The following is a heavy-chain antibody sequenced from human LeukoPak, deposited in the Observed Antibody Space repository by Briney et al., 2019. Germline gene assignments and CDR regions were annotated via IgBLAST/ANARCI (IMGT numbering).Heavy chain of an antibody. V-gene: IGHV1-2*02. CDR3: ARDYDYVWGSPYYFDY. CDR1: VYTFTGYY. D-gene: IGHD3-16*01. J-gene: IGHJ4*02. CDR2: INPNSGGT. Sequence: GASVKVSCKTSVYTFTGYYMHWVRQAPRQGLEWMGWINPNSGGTNYAQKCQGRVTMTRDTSISTAYMELSRLRSDDTAVYYCARDYDYVWGSPYYFDYWGQGTLVTVSS.